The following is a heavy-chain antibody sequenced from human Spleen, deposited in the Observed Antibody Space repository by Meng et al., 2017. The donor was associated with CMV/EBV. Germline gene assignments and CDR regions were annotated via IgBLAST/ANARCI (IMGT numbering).Heavy chain of an antibody. CDR2: ISYDGNYR. V-gene: IGHV3-30*04. CDR1: GFTFSSYS. J-gene: IGHJ6*02. Sequence: GGSLRLSCAASGFTFSSYSMHWVRQAPGKGLEWVAVISYDGNYRNYADSVKGRFTISRDNSKNTLYLQMNSLRSEDTAVYYCARDFSYYDILTGWGRGQYGMDVWGQGTTVTVSS. CDR3: ARDFSYYDILTGWGRGQYGMDV. D-gene: IGHD3-9*01.